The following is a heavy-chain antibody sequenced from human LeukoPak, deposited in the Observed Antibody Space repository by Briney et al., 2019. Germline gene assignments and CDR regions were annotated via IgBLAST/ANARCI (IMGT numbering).Heavy chain of an antibody. V-gene: IGHV3-30*18. CDR2: ISYDGSNK. D-gene: IGHD3-3*01. CDR1: GFTFSSYG. CDR3: AKEDFWSGYSDY. Sequence: GGSLRLSCAASGFTFSSYGMHRVRQAPGKGLEWVAVISYDGSNKYYADSVKGRFTISRDNSKNTLYLQMNSLRAEDTAVYYCAKEDFWSGYSDYWGQGTLVTVSS. J-gene: IGHJ4*02.